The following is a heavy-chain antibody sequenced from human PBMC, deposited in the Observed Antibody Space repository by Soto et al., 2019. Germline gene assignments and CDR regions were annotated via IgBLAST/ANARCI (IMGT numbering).Heavy chain of an antibody. CDR1: GYTFTSYD. CDR3: ARAGSGSYPFDY. D-gene: IGHD1-26*01. V-gene: IGHV1-8*01. Sequence: QVQLVQSGAEVKKPGASVKVSCKASGYTFTSYDINWVRQATGQGLEWMGWMNPNSGNTGYAQKFKGGVTMTRNTSISTAYIELSSLRSEDTAVYYCARAGSGSYPFDYWGQGTLVTVSS. J-gene: IGHJ4*02. CDR2: MNPNSGNT.